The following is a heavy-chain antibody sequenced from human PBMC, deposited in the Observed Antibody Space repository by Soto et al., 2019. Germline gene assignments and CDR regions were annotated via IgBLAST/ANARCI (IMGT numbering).Heavy chain of an antibody. J-gene: IGHJ6*02. CDR3: ARYRAGAGSSGDRYYYFVIDV. D-gene: IGHD6-13*01. CDR2: INPNSGGT. CDR1: GYTFTGYY. V-gene: IGHV1-2*04. Sequence: ASVKVSCKASGYTFTGYYMHWVRQAPGQGLEWMGWINPNSGGTNYAQKFQGWVTMTRDTSISTAYMELSRLRSDDTAVYYCARYRAGAGSSGDRYYYFVIDVWGQPTPATVSS.